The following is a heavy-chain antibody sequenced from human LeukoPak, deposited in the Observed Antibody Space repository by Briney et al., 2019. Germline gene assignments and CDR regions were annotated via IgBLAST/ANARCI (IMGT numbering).Heavy chain of an antibody. CDR2: IHHSGTT. Sequence: SETLSLTCTVSCGSIISSTYYWGWIRQPPGKGLEWIGSIHHSGTTYYNPSLQSRVTISVDTSKNQFSLNLSSVTAADTAVYYCARHPYSYDAFDIWGQGTMVTVSS. CDR1: CGSIISSTYY. V-gene: IGHV4-39*01. J-gene: IGHJ3*02. CDR3: ARHPYSYDAFDI. D-gene: IGHD5-18*01.